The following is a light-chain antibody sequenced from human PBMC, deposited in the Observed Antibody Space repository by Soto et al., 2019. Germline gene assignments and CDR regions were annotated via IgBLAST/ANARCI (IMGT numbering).Light chain of an antibody. CDR1: SSNIGNNY. J-gene: IGLJ2*01. CDR2: DNK. V-gene: IGLV1-51*01. Sequence: QSVLTQPPSVSAAPGQKVTISCSGSSSNIGNNYVSWYQQLPGTAPKLLIYDNKKRPSEIPDRFSGSKYGTSATLGITGLQTGDEADYYCGPWDSSLSAWGFGGGTKLPVL. CDR3: GPWDSSLSAWG.